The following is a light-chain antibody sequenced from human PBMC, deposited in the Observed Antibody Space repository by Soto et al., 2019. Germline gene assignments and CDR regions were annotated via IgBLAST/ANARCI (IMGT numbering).Light chain of an antibody. Sequence: AIRMTQSPSSLSASTGDRVTIPCRASQGISSYLAWYQQKPGKAPKLLIYAASTLQSGVPSRFSGSGSGTEFTLTISSLQPDDFATYYCQQYNSYSYTFGQGTKV. J-gene: IGKJ2*01. CDR3: QQYNSYSYT. CDR1: QGISSY. V-gene: IGKV1-8*01. CDR2: AAS.